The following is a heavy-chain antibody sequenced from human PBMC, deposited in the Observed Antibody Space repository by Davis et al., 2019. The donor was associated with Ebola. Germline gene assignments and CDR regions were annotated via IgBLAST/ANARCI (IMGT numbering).Heavy chain of an antibody. CDR2: IYYSGST. CDR3: ARAGSPHDIFDF. Sequence: PSETLSLTCTVSGGSISSGDYYWSWIRQPPGKGLEWIGYIYYSGSTYYNPSLKSRVTISVDTSKNQFSLKLSSVTAADTAVYYCARAGSPHDIFDFWGQGTLVTVSS. V-gene: IGHV4-30-4*01. D-gene: IGHD3-9*01. CDR1: GGSISSGDYY. J-gene: IGHJ4*02.